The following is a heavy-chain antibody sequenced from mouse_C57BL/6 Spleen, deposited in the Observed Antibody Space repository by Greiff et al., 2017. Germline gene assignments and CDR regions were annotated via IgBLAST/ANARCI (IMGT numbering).Heavy chain of an antibody. J-gene: IGHJ3*01. CDR2: LYPGDGDT. D-gene: IGHD1-1*01. CDR1: GYAFSSYW. V-gene: IGHV1-80*01. CDR3: ARYDGSSYAGCAY. Sequence: QVQLQQSGAELVKPGASVKISCKASGYAFSSYWMNWVKQRPGKGLEWIGQLYPGDGDTNYNGKFKGKATLTADKSSSTAYMQLSSLTSEDAAVYFCARYDGSSYAGCAYWGQGTLVTVSA.